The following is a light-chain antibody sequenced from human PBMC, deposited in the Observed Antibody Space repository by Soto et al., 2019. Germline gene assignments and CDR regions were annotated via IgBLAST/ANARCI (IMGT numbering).Light chain of an antibody. CDR3: QSYDSSLRGWV. Sequence: QSVLTQPPSVSGAPGQRVTISCTGSSSNIGAGYDVHWYQQLPGTAPKLLIYGNSNRPSGVPDRFSGSKSGTSASLALTGLQAGDEADYYCQSYDSSLRGWVFGGGTKLTVL. CDR1: SSNIGAGYD. CDR2: GNS. J-gene: IGLJ3*02. V-gene: IGLV1-40*01.